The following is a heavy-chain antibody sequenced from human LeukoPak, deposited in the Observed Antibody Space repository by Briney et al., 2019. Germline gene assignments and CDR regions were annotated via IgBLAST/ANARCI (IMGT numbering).Heavy chain of an antibody. CDR1: GFTFSSYA. CDR2: ISGSGGST. D-gene: IGHD2-2*01. J-gene: IGHJ6*03. Sequence: PGGSLRLSCAASGFTFSSYAMSWVRQAPGKGLEWVSAISGSGGSTSYADSVKGRFTISRDNSKNTLYLQMNSLRAEDTAVYYCAKGAGVYCSSTSCYPYYYYMDVWGKGTTVTVSS. CDR3: AKGAGVYCSSTSCYPYYYYMDV. V-gene: IGHV3-23*01.